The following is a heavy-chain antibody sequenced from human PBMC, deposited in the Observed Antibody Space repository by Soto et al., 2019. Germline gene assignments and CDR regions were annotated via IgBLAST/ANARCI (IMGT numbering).Heavy chain of an antibody. CDR2: IYPRDSDT. V-gene: IGHV5-51*01. D-gene: IGHD2-21*01. CDR3: ARQNVPPGPDWYFDY. J-gene: IGHJ4*02. CDR1: GYSFTSYW. Sequence: GESLKISCKGSGYSFTSYWIGWVRQMPGKGPEWMGIIYPRDSDTGYSPSFQGQVTISADKSISTAYLQWSSLKASDTAMYYCARQNVPPGPDWYFDYGGQGTRVTVSS.